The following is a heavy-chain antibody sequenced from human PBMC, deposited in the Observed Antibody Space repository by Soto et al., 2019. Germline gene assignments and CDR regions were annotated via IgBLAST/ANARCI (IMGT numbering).Heavy chain of an antibody. Sequence: QAQLVQSGAEVKKPGSSVKVSCKASGGLFSSYPISWVRLVPGQGLEWMGGIIPVFQTAYYTQRFQGRVTITADESTNTAYMELSSLRSEDTAIYYCARGGSGYTWFNEFWGQGTLVTVSS. J-gene: IGHJ4*02. D-gene: IGHD3-22*01. V-gene: IGHV1-69*01. CDR1: GGLFSSYP. CDR3: ARGGSGYTWFNEF. CDR2: IIPVFQTA.